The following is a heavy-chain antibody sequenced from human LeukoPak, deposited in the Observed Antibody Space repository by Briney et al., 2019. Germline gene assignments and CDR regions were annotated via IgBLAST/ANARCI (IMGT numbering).Heavy chain of an antibody. V-gene: IGHV3-48*04. CDR1: GFTFSSYS. Sequence: PGGSLRLSCAASGFTFSSYSMNWVRQAPGKGLEWVSYISSSSSTIYYADSVKGRFAISRDNAKNSLYLQMNSLRAEDTAVYYCARCLDSSGWYSIRYYYYYYMDVWGKGTTVTVSS. CDR2: ISSSSSTI. J-gene: IGHJ6*03. D-gene: IGHD6-19*01. CDR3: ARCLDSSGWYSIRYYYYYYMDV.